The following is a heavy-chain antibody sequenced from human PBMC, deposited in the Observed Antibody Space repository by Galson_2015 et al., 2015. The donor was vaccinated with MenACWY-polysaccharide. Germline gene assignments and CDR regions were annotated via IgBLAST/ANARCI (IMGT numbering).Heavy chain of an antibody. V-gene: IGHV4-38-2*01. CDR2: IYHSGST. CDR1: GYSISSGYY. Sequence: LSLTCAVSGYSISSGYYWGWIRQPPGKGLEWIGSIYHSGSTYHYPSLKSRVTISVDTSKNQFPLKLSSVTAADTAVYYCARVEKYSGSYYILHWGQGTLVTVSS. CDR3: ARVEKYSGSYYILH. D-gene: IGHD1-26*01. J-gene: IGHJ4*02.